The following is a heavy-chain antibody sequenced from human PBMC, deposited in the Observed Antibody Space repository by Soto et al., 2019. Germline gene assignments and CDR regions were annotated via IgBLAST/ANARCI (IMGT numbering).Heavy chain of an antibody. Sequence: GGSLRLSCVASGFNLSHPWMTWVRQAAGKGLEWVGRIKSKTDGGTADYAAPVKGRATISRDNSKAILYLQMNSLRAEDTAVYYCAAWAEGATEVHWGQGTLVTVSS. CDR3: AAWAEGATEVH. V-gene: IGHV3-15*01. CDR1: GFNLSHPW. J-gene: IGHJ4*02. CDR2: IKSKTDGGTA. D-gene: IGHD2-15*01.